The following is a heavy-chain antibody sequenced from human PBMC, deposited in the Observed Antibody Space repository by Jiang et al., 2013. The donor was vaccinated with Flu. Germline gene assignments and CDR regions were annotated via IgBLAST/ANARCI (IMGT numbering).Heavy chain of an antibody. CDR2: IKQDGTEK. J-gene: IGHJ4*02. CDR1: GFTFSTYW. D-gene: IGHD6-13*01. Sequence: VQLLESGGGLVQPGGSLRLSCAASGFTFSTYWMSWVRQVPGKGLEWVANIKQDGTEKYYVDSVKGRFTISRDNAKDSLHLQMNSLRAEDTAVYYCARESSGSWPYYFDSWGQGTLATVSS. V-gene: IGHV3-7*01. CDR3: ARESSGSWPYYFDS.